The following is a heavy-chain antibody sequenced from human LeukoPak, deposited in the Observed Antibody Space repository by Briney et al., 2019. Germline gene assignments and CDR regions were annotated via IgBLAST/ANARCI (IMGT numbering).Heavy chain of an antibody. CDR1: GFTFSSYS. CDR3: AREFEGTASGAGY. Sequence: PGGSLRLSCAASGFTFSSYSMNWIRQAPGKGLEWVSSMSVGSGLIYYAESVKGRFTVSRDNAKKSLYLQMNSLRAEDTAVYYCAREFEGTASGAGYWGQGTLDTVSS. J-gene: IGHJ4*02. V-gene: IGHV3-21*01. CDR2: MSVGSGLI. D-gene: IGHD1-26*01.